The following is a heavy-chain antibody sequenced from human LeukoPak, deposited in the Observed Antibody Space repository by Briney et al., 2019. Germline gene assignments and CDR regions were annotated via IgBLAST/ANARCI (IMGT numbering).Heavy chain of an antibody. J-gene: IGHJ5*02. D-gene: IGHD2-2*02. Sequence: GASVKVSCKASGYTFTCYYMHWVRQAPGQGLEWMGWINPNSGGTNYAQKFQGRVTMTRDTSISTAYMELSRLRSDDTAVYYCARVGGDIVVVPAAIRYNWFDPWGQGTLVTVSS. CDR3: ARVGGDIVVVPAAIRYNWFDP. CDR1: GYTFTCYY. CDR2: INPNSGGT. V-gene: IGHV1-2*02.